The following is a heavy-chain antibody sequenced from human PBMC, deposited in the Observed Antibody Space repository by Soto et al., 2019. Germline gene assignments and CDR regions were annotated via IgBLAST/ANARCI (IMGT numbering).Heavy chain of an antibody. D-gene: IGHD3-3*01. V-gene: IGHV3-23*01. CDR2: ISGSGVST. CDR3: ADFPPSGEDYYYYYGMDV. CDR1: GFTFSSYS. J-gene: IGHJ6*02. Sequence: GGSLRLSCAASGFTFSSYSISWVRQAPWKGLEWVSAISGSGVSTYYADSVKGRFTISRDNSKKTLYLQMNSLRAEDTAVYYCADFPPSGEDYYYYYGMDVWGQGTTVTVSS.